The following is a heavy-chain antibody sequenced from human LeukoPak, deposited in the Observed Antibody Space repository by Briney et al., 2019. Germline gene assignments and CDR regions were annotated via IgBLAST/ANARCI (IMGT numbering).Heavy chain of an antibody. J-gene: IGHJ4*02. V-gene: IGHV4-59*01. CDR1: GGSISSYY. CDR3: ARAPGGCYSSSCLDY. CDR2: NYYSGST. Sequence: PSETLSLTCTVSGGSISSYYWSWIRQPPGRGLAWMGHNYYSGSTNYNPSLKSRVTISVDTSKNQFSLKLSSVTAADTAVYYCARAPGGCYSSSCLDYWGQGTLVTVSS. D-gene: IGHD6-13*01.